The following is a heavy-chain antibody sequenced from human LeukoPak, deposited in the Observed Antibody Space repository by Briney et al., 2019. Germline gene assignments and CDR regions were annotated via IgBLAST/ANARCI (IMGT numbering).Heavy chain of an antibody. CDR1: GYSFTSHW. CDR3: AREPVTSTCRLNWLDP. V-gene: IGHV5-51*01. CDR2: IWPGDSDA. J-gene: IGHJ5*02. D-gene: IGHD1-14*01. Sequence: GESLKISCKASGYSFTSHWIGWVRQRPGKGLEWMGIIWPGDSDARYSPSFQGQVTISVDKSITTAYLQWRSLRASDTATYFRAREPVTSTCRLNWLDPWGQGTLVTVSS.